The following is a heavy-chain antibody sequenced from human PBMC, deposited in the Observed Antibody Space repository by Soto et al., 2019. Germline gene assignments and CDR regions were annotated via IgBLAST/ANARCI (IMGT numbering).Heavy chain of an antibody. V-gene: IGHV1-2*02. Sequence: QVQLVQSGAEVKKPGASVKVSCKASGYTFTGYYMHWVRQAPGQGLEWMGWINPNSGGTNYAQKFQGRVTMTRVTTISTAYMEVSRLRSDDTAVYYCARDYDSSGYSTNGAFDIWGQRTMVTVSS. D-gene: IGHD3-22*01. CDR1: GYTFTGYY. CDR2: INPNSGGT. J-gene: IGHJ3*02. CDR3: ARDYDSSGYSTNGAFDI.